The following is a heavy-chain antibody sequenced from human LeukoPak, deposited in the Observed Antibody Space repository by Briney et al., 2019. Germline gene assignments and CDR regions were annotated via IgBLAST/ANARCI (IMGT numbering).Heavy chain of an antibody. D-gene: IGHD3-22*01. CDR2: IYWDDDK. Sequence: SGPTLVKPTQTLTLTCTLSGFSLTTSGVGVGWIRQPPGKAPEWLAVIYWDDDKRYSPSLKSRLTITKDTSKNQVVLTMTDMDPVDTATYYCAHGFYNSKGYYDPQKFYFDLWGQGTLVTVSS. J-gene: IGHJ4*02. CDR3: AHGFYNSKGYYDPQKFYFDL. CDR1: GFSLTTSGVG. V-gene: IGHV2-5*02.